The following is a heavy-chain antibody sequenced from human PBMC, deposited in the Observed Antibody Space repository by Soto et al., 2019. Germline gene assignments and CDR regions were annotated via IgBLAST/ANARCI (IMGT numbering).Heavy chain of an antibody. Sequence: QVQLVESGGGVVQPGTSLRLSCAGSGFTFRSYVIHWVRQAPGKGLEWVALTSYDGSNNFYGDSVKGRFTISRHNSRNTVELQMDSLRFEDTALYYCARWGTTGGLDVWGQGTLVSVSS. V-gene: IGHV3-33*05. CDR2: TSYDGSNN. J-gene: IGHJ4*02. D-gene: IGHD3-16*01. CDR1: GFTFRSYV. CDR3: ARWGTTGGLDV.